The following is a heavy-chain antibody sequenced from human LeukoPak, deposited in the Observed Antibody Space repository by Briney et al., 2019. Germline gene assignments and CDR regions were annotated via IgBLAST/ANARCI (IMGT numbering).Heavy chain of an antibody. Sequence: PGGSLRLSCAASGFTFSSYSMNWVRQAPGKGLEWVSSISSSSSYIYYADSVKGRFTISRDNAKNSLYLQMNSLRAEDTAVYYCARSPRRQWFGELLPHNYYGMDVWGKGTTVTVSS. CDR3: ARSPRRQWFGELLPHNYYGMDV. CDR2: ISSSSSYI. V-gene: IGHV3-21*01. CDR1: GFTFSSYS. D-gene: IGHD3-10*01. J-gene: IGHJ6*04.